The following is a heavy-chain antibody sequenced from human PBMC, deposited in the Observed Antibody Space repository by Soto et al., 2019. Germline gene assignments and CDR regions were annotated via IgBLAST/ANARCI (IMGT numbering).Heavy chain of an antibody. CDR2: ISSSGSTI. CDR3: AGSPYYCSSTSCPGLAAAGTYDY. V-gene: IGHV3-11*01. J-gene: IGHJ4*02. Sequence: GGSLRLSCAASGFTFSDYYMSWIRQAPGKGLEWVSYISSSGSTIYYADSVKGRFTISRDNAKNSLYLQMNSLRAEDTAVYYCAGSPYYCSSTSCPGLAAAGTYDYWGQGTLVTVSS. D-gene: IGHD2-2*01. CDR1: GFTFSDYY.